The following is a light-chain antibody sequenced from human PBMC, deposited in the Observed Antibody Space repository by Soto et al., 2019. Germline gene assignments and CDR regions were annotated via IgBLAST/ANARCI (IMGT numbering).Light chain of an antibody. CDR3: CSYAGSSTYV. CDR1: SSDVGSYNL. J-gene: IGLJ1*01. V-gene: IGLV2-23*02. Sequence: LTQPASVSGSPGQSITISCTGTSSDVGSYNLVSWYQQHPGKAPKLMIYEVSKRPSGVSNRFSGSKSGNTASLTISGLQAEDEADYYCCSYAGSSTYVFGTGTKVTVL. CDR2: EVS.